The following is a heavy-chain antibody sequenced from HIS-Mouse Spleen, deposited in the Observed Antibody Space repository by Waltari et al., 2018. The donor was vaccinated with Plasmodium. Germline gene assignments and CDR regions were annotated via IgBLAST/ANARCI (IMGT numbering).Heavy chain of an antibody. CDR2: IDWEDDK. CDR3: ARHKKRGQLVRGYFDY. D-gene: IGHD6-6*01. J-gene: IGHJ4*02. CDR1: GFSLSTSGMC. V-gene: IGHV2-70*15. Sequence: QVTLRESGPALVKPTQTLTLTCTFSGFSLSTSGMCVSWIRQPPGKALEWLARIDWEDDKYYSTYLKTRLTISKDTSKNQVVLTMTNMDPVDTATYYCARHKKRGQLVRGYFDYWGQGTLVTVSS.